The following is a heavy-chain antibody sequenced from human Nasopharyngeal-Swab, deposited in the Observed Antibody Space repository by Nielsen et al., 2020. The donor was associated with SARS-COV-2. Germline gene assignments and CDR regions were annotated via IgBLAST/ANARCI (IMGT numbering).Heavy chain of an antibody. D-gene: IGHD2-21*01. CDR1: GFTFSSYA. V-gene: IGHV3-30-3*01. CDR3: ARDNAAHSLDY. J-gene: IGHJ4*02. Sequence: GESLKISCAASGFTFSSYAMNWVRQAPGKGLEWVAVISYDGSNKYYADSVKGRFTISRDNSKNTLYLQMNSLRAEDTAVYYCARDNAAHSLDYWGQGTLVTVSS. CDR2: ISYDGSNK.